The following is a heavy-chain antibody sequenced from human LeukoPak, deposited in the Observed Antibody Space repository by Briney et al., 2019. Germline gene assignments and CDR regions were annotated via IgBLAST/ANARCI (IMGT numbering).Heavy chain of an antibody. Sequence: GGSLRLSCAASGFTFSSYAMSWVRQAPGKGLEWVSAISGSGGSTYYADSVKGRFTIPRDNSKNTLYLQMNSLRAEDTAVYYCAKTSFRTSSLDYWGQGTLVTVSS. J-gene: IGHJ4*02. V-gene: IGHV3-23*01. CDR1: GFTFSSYA. CDR3: AKTSFRTSSLDY. D-gene: IGHD2-2*01. CDR2: ISGSGGST.